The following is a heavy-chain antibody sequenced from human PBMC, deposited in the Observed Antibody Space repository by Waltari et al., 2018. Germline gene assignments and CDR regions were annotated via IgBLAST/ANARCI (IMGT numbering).Heavy chain of an antibody. D-gene: IGHD4-17*01. CDR1: GGTFSSYA. CDR3: ARYGDYGNYYYYYMDV. V-gene: IGHV1-69*14. CDR2: SIPLCGTS. Sequence: QVQLVQSGAEVKKPGSSVKVSCKASGGTFSSYAISWVRQAPGKGLEWMGGSIPLCGTSNYAQKFQGRVTITADKSTSTAYMELSSLRSEYTAVYYCARYGDYGNYYYYYMDVWGKGTTVTVSS. J-gene: IGHJ6*03.